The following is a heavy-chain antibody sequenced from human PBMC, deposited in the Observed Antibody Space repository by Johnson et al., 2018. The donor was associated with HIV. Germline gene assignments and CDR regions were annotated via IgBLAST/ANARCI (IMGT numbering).Heavy chain of an antibody. D-gene: IGHD3-10*01. CDR2: ISYDGSNK. V-gene: IGHV3-30-3*01. J-gene: IGHJ3*01. CDR1: GFTFSSYA. Sequence: QVQLVESGGGVVQPGRSLRLSCAASGFTFSSYAMHWVRQAPGKGLEWVAVISYDGSNKYYADSVKGRFTISRDNSKNTLYLQINSLRAEDTAVYYCARVHMVRGVTHAFDVWGQGTMVTVSS. CDR3: ARVHMVRGVTHAFDV.